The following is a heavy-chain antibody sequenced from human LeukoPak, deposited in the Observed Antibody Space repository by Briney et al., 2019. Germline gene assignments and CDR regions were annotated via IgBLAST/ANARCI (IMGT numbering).Heavy chain of an antibody. V-gene: IGHV5-51*01. CDR2: IYPGDSDT. J-gene: IGHJ5*02. Sequence: GESLKISCKGSGYSFTSYWIGWVRQMPGKGLEWMGIIYPGDSDTRYSPSFQGQVTISADKSVSTAYLQWSSLKASDTAMYYCARLGGFYNWNDAGWFDPWGQGTLVTVSS. CDR1: GYSFTSYW. D-gene: IGHD1-1*01. CDR3: ARLGGFYNWNDAGWFDP.